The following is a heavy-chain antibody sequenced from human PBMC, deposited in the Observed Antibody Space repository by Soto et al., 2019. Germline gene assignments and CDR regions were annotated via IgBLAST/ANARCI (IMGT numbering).Heavy chain of an antibody. CDR2: IKPDESEK. Sequence: EVQLVESGGGLVQPGGSLRFSCTASGFTFSDSWMTWVRQAPGKGLEWVARIKPDESEKKYVDSVKGRFSISRDNAKNSMYLQMDSLRGEDTAVYYCVRGGSNYASWGQGTLVTVSS. D-gene: IGHD4-4*01. V-gene: IGHV3-7*01. CDR1: GFTFSDSW. CDR3: VRGGSNYAS. J-gene: IGHJ5*02.